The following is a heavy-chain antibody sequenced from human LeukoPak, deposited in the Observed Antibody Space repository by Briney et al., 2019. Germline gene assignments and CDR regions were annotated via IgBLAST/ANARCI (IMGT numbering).Heavy chain of an antibody. D-gene: IGHD2-2*01. CDR1: GFTFSSYS. CDR3: ARDCSSTSCARGGFDY. CDR2: ISSSSSYI. J-gene: IGHJ4*02. V-gene: IGHV3-21*01. Sequence: GGSLRLSCAASGFTFSSYSMNWVRQAPGKGLEWVSSISSSSSYIYYADSVKGRFTISRDNAKNSLYLQMNSLRAEDTAVYYCARDCSSTSCARGGFDYWGQGTLVTVSS.